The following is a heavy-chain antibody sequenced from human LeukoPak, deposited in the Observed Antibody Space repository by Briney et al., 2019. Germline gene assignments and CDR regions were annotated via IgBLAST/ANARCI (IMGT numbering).Heavy chain of an antibody. CDR1: GGSFSDYY. CDR2: INHSGIT. CDR3: ARGRVVGATTPLGY. V-gene: IGHV4-34*01. D-gene: IGHD1-26*01. Sequence: SETLSLTCAVYGGSFSDYYWSWIRQPPGKGLEWIGEINHSGITNYNPSLKSRVTISVDTSKNQSSLKLSSVTAADTAVYYCARGRVVGATTPLGYWGQGTLVTVSS. J-gene: IGHJ4*02.